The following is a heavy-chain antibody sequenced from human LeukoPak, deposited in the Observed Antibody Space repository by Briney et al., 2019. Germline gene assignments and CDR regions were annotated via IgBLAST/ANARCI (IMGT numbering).Heavy chain of an antibody. CDR2: SSAYNANP. CDR3: ARRYYSYYMDV. CDR1: GYTFIVYG. V-gene: IGHV1-18*01. Sequence: ASVKVSCKTSGYTFIVYGISWVRQAPGQGLEWMGWSSAYNANPNYAQKFQGRVTMTTDTSTSTAYMELRSLRSDDTAVYYCARRYYSYYMDVWGKGTTVTVSS. J-gene: IGHJ6*03.